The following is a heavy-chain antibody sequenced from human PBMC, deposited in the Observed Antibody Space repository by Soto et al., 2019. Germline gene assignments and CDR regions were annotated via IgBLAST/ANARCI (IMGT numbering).Heavy chain of an antibody. D-gene: IGHD6-13*01. CDR1: GFTFSSYG. J-gene: IGHJ4*02. CDR2: IWYDGSNK. Sequence: GGSLRLSCAASGFTFSSYGMHWFRQAPGKGLEWVAVIWYDGSNKYYADSVKGRFTISRDNSKNTLYLQMNSLRAEDTAVYYCASLASGYSSSWQEAFDYWGQGTLVTVSS. CDR3: ASLASGYSSSWQEAFDY. V-gene: IGHV3-33*01.